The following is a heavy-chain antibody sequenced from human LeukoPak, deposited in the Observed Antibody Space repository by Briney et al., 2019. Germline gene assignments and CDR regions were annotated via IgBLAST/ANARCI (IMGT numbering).Heavy chain of an antibody. CDR1: GFTFSSYG. D-gene: IGHD1-26*01. Sequence: PGGSLRLSCAASGFTFSSYGMHWVRQAPGKGLEWVAFIRYDGSNKYYADSVKGRFTISRDNSKNTLYLQMNSLRAEDTAVYYCAPLGEGATNNWFDPWGQGTLVTVSS. CDR3: APLGEGATNNWFDP. CDR2: IRYDGSNK. J-gene: IGHJ5*02. V-gene: IGHV3-30*02.